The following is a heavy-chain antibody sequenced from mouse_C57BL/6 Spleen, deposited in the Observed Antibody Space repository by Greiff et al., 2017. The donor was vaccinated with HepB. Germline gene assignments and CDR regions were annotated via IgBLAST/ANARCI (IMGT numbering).Heavy chain of an antibody. CDR2: IYPGDGDT. J-gene: IGHJ2*01. Sequence: VQLQQSGPELVKPGASVKISCKASGYTFSSSWMNWVKQRPGKGLEWIGRIYPGDGDTNYNGKCKGKATLTADKSSSTAYMQLSSLTSEDSAVYFWARGILRFDYWGQGTTLTVSS. D-gene: IGHD1-1*01. V-gene: IGHV1-82*01. CDR1: GYTFSSSW. CDR3: ARGILRFDY.